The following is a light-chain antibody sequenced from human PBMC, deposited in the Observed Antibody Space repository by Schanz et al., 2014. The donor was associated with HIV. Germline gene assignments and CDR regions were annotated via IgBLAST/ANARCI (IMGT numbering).Light chain of an antibody. CDR3: ATWDSTLSAVV. Sequence: QSVLTQPPSMSAAPGQRVTISCAGSAFNIGQNYVSWFQQFPGTAPKLLIYVNHQRPSDIPDRFSGSKTGTSATLAIDGLQTGYEADYYCATWDSTLSAVVLGGGTKRTV. CDR1: AFNIGQNY. J-gene: IGLJ2*01. V-gene: IGLV1-51*01. CDR2: VNH.